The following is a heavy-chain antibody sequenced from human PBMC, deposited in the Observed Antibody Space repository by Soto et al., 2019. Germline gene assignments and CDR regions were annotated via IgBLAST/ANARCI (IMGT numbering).Heavy chain of an antibody. CDR2: IIPIFGTA. Sequence: QVQLVQSGAEVKKPGSSVKVSCKASGGTFSSYSITWVRPAPGQGLEWMGEIIPIFGTANYAQKFQGRVKITADESTSTAYMELSSLRSEDTAVYYCARDGGRHSGGIDYWGQGTRVTVSS. V-gene: IGHV1-69*01. CDR1: GGTFSSYS. J-gene: IGHJ4*02. CDR3: ARDGGRHSGGIDY. D-gene: IGHD1-26*01.